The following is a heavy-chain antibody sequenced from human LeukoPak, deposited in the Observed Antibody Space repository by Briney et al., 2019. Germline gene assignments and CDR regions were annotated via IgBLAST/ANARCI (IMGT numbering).Heavy chain of an antibody. CDR2: IYHSGST. J-gene: IGHJ4*02. D-gene: IGHD6-13*01. CDR3: ARSRRSWSTFDY. Sequence: SETLSLTCTVSGYTISSGYYWCWIRQPPGEGLEWIGNIYHSGSTYYNPSVKGSITISIDTSKNQFFLKLTPVPATDTAVYYCARSRRSWSTFDYWGQGTLVTVSS. CDR1: GYTISSGYY. V-gene: IGHV4-38-2*02.